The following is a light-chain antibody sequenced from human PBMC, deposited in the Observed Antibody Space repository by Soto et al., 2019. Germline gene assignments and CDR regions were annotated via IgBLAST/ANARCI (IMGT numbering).Light chain of an antibody. J-gene: IGLJ1*01. Sequence: QSALTQPASVSGSPGQSITISCTGTHSDVGGYNYVSWYQQHPGKAPKLMIYDVSNRPSGVSNRFSGSKSGNTASLTISGLQAEDEADYYCSSYTISSTHYVFGTGTKVTVL. CDR2: DVS. V-gene: IGLV2-14*01. CDR1: HSDVGGYNY. CDR3: SSYTISSTHYV.